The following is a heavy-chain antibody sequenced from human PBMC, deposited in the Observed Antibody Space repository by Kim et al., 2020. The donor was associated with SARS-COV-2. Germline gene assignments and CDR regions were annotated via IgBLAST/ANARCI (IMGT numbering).Heavy chain of an antibody. Sequence: SVKVSCKASGGTFSSYAISWVRQAPGQGLEWMGGIIPIFGTANYAQKFQGRVTITADESTSTAYMELSSLRSEDTAVYYCARDAQLGIGPYYFDYWGQGTLVPVSS. CDR2: IIPIFGTA. V-gene: IGHV1-69*13. D-gene: IGHD7-27*01. CDR3: ARDAQLGIGPYYFDY. J-gene: IGHJ4*02. CDR1: GGTFSSYA.